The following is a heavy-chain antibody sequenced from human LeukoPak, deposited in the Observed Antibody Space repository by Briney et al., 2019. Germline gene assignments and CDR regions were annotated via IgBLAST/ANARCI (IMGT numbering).Heavy chain of an antibody. J-gene: IGHJ4*02. CDR3: ARVHSDSSGYYRYYFDY. CDR2: IYTSGST. V-gene: IGHV4-4*07. D-gene: IGHD3-22*01. CDR1: GGSISSYY. Sequence: SETLSLTCTVPGGSISSYYWSWIRQPAGKGLGWIGRIYTSGSTNYNPSLKRRATMSVHTSKNQFSLKLSSVTAADTAVYYCARVHSDSSGYYRYYFDYWGQGTLVTVSS.